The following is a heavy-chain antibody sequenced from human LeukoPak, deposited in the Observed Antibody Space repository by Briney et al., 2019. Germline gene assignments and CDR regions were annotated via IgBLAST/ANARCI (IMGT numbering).Heavy chain of an antibody. CDR2: IKQDGSEK. V-gene: IGHV3-7*01. CDR1: GFTFSSYW. J-gene: IGHJ4*02. Sequence: GGSLRLSCAASGFTFSSYWMSWVPQAPGKGLEGVANIKQDGSEKYYVDSVKGRFTIYRDNAKNSLYLQMNSLRAEDTAVYYCARDNVVGYSYGAPKYHFDYWGQGTLVTVSS. D-gene: IGHD5-18*01. CDR3: ARDNVVGYSYGAPKYHFDY.